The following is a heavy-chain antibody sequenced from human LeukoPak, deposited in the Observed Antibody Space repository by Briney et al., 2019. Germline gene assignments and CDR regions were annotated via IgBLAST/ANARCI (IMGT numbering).Heavy chain of an antibody. J-gene: IGHJ2*01. D-gene: IGHD6-13*01. Sequence: SVKVSCKASGGTFSSYAISWVRQAPGQGLEWMGGIIPIFGTANYAQKFQGRVTITADESTSTAYMELSSLRSEDTAVYYCARAGSSSFRLLHWYFDLWGRGTLVTVSS. CDR2: IIPIFGTA. V-gene: IGHV1-69*13. CDR3: ARAGSSSFRLLHWYFDL. CDR1: GGTFSSYA.